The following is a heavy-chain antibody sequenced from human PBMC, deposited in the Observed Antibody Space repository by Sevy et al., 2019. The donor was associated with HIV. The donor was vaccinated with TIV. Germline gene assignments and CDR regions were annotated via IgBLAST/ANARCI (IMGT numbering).Heavy chain of an antibody. Sequence: GGSLRLSCAASGFTFSSYGMHWVRQAPGKGLEWVAVISYDGSNKYYADSVKGRFTISRDNSKNTLYLQMNSLRAEDTAVYYCAKDYVPYGDGPTFFDYWGQGTLVTVSS. CDR2: ISYDGSNK. CDR3: AKDYVPYGDGPTFFDY. V-gene: IGHV3-30*18. CDR1: GFTFSSYG. D-gene: IGHD4-17*01. J-gene: IGHJ4*02.